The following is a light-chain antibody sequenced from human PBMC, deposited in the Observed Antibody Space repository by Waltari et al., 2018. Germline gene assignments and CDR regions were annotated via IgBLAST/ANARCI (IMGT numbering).Light chain of an antibody. CDR1: QGISNS. CDR3: QHRGA. J-gene: IGKJ1*01. Sequence: DIQMTQSPSSLSASVGDRVTITCRASQGISNSLAWYQQKPGKAPKLLLYAASRLESGVPSRFSGSGSGTDYTLTISSLQPEDFATYYCQHRGAFGQGTKVEIK. CDR2: AAS. V-gene: IGKV1-NL1*01.